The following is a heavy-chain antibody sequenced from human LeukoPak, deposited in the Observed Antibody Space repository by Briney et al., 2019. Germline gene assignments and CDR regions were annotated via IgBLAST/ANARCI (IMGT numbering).Heavy chain of an antibody. Sequence: PGGSLRLSCAASGFTFDDYAMHWVRQGPGKGLEWVSGISWHSGSRGYAASVKGRFTISRDNARNSLYLQMDSLRAEDTAVYFCARARGGRTYSETGGYPVFDNWGQGTLVTVSS. CDR1: GFTFDDYA. CDR3: ARARGGRTYSETGGYPVFDN. CDR2: ISWHSGSR. J-gene: IGHJ4*02. V-gene: IGHV3-9*01. D-gene: IGHD2-8*02.